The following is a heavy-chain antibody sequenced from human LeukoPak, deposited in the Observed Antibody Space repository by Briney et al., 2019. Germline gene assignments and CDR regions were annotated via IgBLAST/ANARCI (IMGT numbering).Heavy chain of an antibody. V-gene: IGHV3-48*01. CDR3: ARISGSVY. J-gene: IGHJ4*02. D-gene: IGHD6-13*01. CDR2: ISSSSSTI. CDR1: GFTFSSYS. Sequence: PGGSLRLSCAASGFTFSSYSMNWVRQAPGKGLEWVSYISSSSSTIYYADSVKGRFTISRDNAKNSLYLQMNSLRAEDTAVYYCARISGSVYWGQGTLVTVSS.